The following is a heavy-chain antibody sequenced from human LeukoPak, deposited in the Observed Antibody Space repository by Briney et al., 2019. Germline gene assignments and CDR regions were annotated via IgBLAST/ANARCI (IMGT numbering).Heavy chain of an antibody. CDR3: ARDHYYGSGSYVDY. Sequence: GGSLRLSCAASGFTFSSYSMNWVRQAPGKGLEWVSSISSSSSYLYYADSVKGRFTISRDNAKNSLYLQMNSLRAEDTAVYYCARDHYYGSGSYVDYWGQGTLVTVSS. J-gene: IGHJ4*02. CDR1: GFTFSSYS. CDR2: ISSSSSYL. V-gene: IGHV3-21*01. D-gene: IGHD3-10*01.